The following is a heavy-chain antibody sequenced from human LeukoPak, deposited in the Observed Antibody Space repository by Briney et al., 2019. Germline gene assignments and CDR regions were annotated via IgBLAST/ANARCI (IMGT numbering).Heavy chain of an antibody. V-gene: IGHV3-7*01. CDR2: IKQDGSEK. J-gene: IGHJ3*02. CDR1: GFTFSSYW. Sequence: GGSLRLSCAASGFTFSSYWMSWVRQAPGKGLEWVANIKQDGSEKYYVDSVKGRFTISRDNAKNSLYLQMNSLRAEDTAVYYCARDGYNRIDAFDIWGQGTMVTVSS. D-gene: IGHD5-24*01. CDR3: ARDGYNRIDAFDI.